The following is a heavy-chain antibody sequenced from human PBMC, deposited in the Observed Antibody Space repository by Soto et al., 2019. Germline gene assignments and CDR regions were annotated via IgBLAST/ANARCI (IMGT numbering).Heavy chain of an antibody. Sequence: QLQLQESGPGLVKPSETLSLTCTVSGGSISSSSYYWGWIRQPPGKGLEWIGSIYYSGSTYYNPSLKSRVTISVDTSKNQFSLKLSSVTAADTAVYYCARHRSYCSGGSCYNWFDPWGQGTLVTVSS. J-gene: IGHJ5*02. V-gene: IGHV4-39*01. D-gene: IGHD2-15*01. CDR3: ARHRSYCSGGSCYNWFDP. CDR1: GGSISSSSYY. CDR2: IYYSGST.